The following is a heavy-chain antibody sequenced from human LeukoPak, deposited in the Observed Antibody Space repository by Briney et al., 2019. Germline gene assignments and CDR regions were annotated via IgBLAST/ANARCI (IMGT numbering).Heavy chain of an antibody. CDR1: GGSISSGSYY. CDR2: IYTSGST. V-gene: IGHV4-61*02. D-gene: IGHD3-16*01. J-gene: IGHJ3*02. Sequence: SQTLSLTCTVSGGSISSGSYYWSWIRQPAGKGLEWIGRIYTSGSTNYNPSLKSRVTISVDTSKNQFSLKLSSVTAADTAVYYCARESFYAFDIWGQGTMVTVSS. CDR3: ARESFYAFDI.